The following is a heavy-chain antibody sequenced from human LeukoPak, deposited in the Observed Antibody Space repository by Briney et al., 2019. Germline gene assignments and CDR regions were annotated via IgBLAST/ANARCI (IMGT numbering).Heavy chain of an antibody. D-gene: IGHD2-15*01. CDR2: MNAGNGNT. CDR3: ARGRGTSGSNRDFYYYYYMDV. CDR1: GYIFTDYA. Sequence: GASVKVSCKASGYIFTDYAIHWLRQAPGQRPGWMGWMNAGNGNTKYSQKFQGRITLIRDTSAATAYMELSSLRHDDLAVYYCARGRGTSGSNRDFYYYYYMDVWGKGTTVTVSS. J-gene: IGHJ6*03. V-gene: IGHV1-3*01.